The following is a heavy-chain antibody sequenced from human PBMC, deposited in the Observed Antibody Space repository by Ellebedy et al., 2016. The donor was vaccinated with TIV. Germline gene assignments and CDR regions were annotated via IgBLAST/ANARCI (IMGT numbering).Heavy chain of an antibody. CDR1: GIYVSSSY. Sequence: PGGSLRLSCAVSGIYVSSSYISWVRQSPGKGLEWVSIIYSGGSTDYADSVKGRFTRFRDSSKNSLYLKMNNLRVEETAVYYCARGHHETYDANPGDDYYYGLDVWGQGATVTVSS. CDR2: IYSGGST. J-gene: IGHJ6*02. CDR3: ARGHHETYDANPGDDYYYGLDV. D-gene: IGHD1-1*01. V-gene: IGHV3-53*01.